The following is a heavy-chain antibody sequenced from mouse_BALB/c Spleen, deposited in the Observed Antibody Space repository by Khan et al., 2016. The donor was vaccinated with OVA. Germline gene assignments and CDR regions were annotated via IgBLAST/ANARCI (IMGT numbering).Heavy chain of an antibody. CDR2: FLPGSGRN. D-gene: IGHD1-1*01. CDR1: GYTFSSYW. Sequence: QVQLQQSGAELMKPGAPVKISCKATGYTFSSYWIEWVKQRPGHGFEWIGVFLPGSGRNNYNEEFKGKATFTADTSSNTAYMQLSSLTSEDSAVYYCRRGNYYDSSYWFGYWGQGTLVTVSA. CDR3: RRGNYYDSSYWFGY. V-gene: IGHV1-9*01. J-gene: IGHJ3*01.